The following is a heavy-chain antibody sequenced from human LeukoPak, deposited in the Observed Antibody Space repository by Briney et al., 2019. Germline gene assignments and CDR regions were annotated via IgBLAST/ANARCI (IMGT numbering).Heavy chain of an antibody. CDR2: IDPNSGGR. Sequence: ASVKVSCKTSGYTFTGYYIHWVRQAPGQGLEWMGWIDPNSGGRNFPQNFQGRVTMTKDTSLTTAYMEVSSLTSDDTAVYYCASPPRGGSHSWFAPGGKGTLVTVPS. CDR1: GYTFTGYY. J-gene: IGHJ5*02. V-gene: IGHV1-2*02. CDR3: ASPPRGGSHSWFAP.